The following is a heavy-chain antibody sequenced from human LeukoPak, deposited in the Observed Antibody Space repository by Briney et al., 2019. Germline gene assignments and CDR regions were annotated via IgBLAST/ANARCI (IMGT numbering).Heavy chain of an antibody. CDR1: GFTFSNHA. D-gene: IGHD3-10*01. Sequence: GGSLRLSCATSGFTFSNHAMHWVRQPTGKGLEWVSAIGTAGDTFYPDSVKGRFTISRDNSKDTLFLQMNSLRAEDTGIYYCAKRPYASGGGYFDHWGQGTLATVSS. CDR3: AKRPYASGGGYFDH. CDR2: IGTAGDT. J-gene: IGHJ4*02. V-gene: IGHV3-13*01.